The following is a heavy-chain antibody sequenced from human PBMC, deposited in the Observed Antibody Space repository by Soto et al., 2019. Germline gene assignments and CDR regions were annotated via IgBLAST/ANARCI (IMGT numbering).Heavy chain of an antibody. Sequence: QVQLVQSGAEVKKPGASVKVSCKASGYTFTGYYMHWVRQAPGQGLEWMGWINPNSGGTNYAQKFQGCVTMTRDGSISTADMELSRLRSDDTAVYDGVRGGTTRDAFDIWGQGTMVTVSS. V-gene: IGHV1-2*04. D-gene: IGHD1-26*01. CDR1: GYTFTGYY. CDR2: INPNSGGT. CDR3: VRGGTTRDAFDI. J-gene: IGHJ3*02.